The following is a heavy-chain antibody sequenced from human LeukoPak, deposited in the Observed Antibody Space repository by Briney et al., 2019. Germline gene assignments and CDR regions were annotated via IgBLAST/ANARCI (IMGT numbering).Heavy chain of an antibody. V-gene: IGHV3-23*01. J-gene: IGHJ4*02. Sequence: GGSLRLSCAASGFTFSSYAMSWVRQAPGKGLEWVSAISGSGGSTYYADSVKGRFTISRDNSKNTLYLQMNSLRAEDTAVYYCANIPPTTMIVVVIPAYWGQGTLVTVSS. CDR1: GFTFSSYA. D-gene: IGHD3-22*01. CDR3: ANIPPTTMIVVVIPAY. CDR2: ISGSGGST.